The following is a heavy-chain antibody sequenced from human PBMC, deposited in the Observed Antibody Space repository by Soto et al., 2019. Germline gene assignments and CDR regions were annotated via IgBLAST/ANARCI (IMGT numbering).Heavy chain of an antibody. Sequence: SVXVSCKASGGTFSSYAISWVRQTPGQGLEWMGGIIPIFGTANYAQKFQGRVTITADESTSTAYMELSSLRSEDTAVYYCARDRRSGYAKADGMDVWGQGTTVTVSS. J-gene: IGHJ6*02. CDR3: ARDRRSGYAKADGMDV. CDR1: GGTFSSYA. V-gene: IGHV1-69*13. D-gene: IGHD5-12*01. CDR2: IIPIFGTA.